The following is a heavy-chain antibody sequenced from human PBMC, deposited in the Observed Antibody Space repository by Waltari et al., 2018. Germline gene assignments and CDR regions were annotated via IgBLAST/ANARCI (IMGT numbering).Heavy chain of an antibody. D-gene: IGHD3-10*01. CDR2: INPNSSGT. Sequence: QVQLVQSGAEGKKPGASVKVSCKASGSHLTGYYMPWVRQAPGQGPEWMGRINPNSSGTNYAQKFQGRVTMTRDTSISTAYMELSRLRSDDTAVYYCARRFHDYYYGMDVWGQGTTVTVSS. CDR3: ARRFHDYYYGMDV. J-gene: IGHJ6*02. CDR1: GSHLTGYY. V-gene: IGHV1-2*06.